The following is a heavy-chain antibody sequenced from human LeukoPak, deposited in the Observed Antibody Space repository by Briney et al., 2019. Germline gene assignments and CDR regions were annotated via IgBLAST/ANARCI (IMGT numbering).Heavy chain of an antibody. J-gene: IGHJ5*02. CDR2: INPNSGGT. V-gene: IGHV1-2*02. CDR1: GYNFTSYY. CDR3: AKARRISPAGTDWLDP. D-gene: IGHD6-13*01. Sequence: ASVNVSCKASGYNFTSYYIHWVRQAPGQGLEWMGWINPNSGGTKYAQTFHGRVTLTRDTSVTTAYMELSSLRSDDTAVYYCAKARRISPAGTDWLDPWGQGTLVTVSS.